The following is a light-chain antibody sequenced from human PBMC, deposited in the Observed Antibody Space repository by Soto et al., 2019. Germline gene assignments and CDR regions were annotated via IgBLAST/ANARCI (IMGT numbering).Light chain of an antibody. V-gene: IGKV2-30*01. CDR3: MEATHRPHT. CDR1: QSLVSSDGNTY. Sequence: DVVMTQSPLSLPVTLGQPASISCRSSQSLVSSDGNTYLNWIHQRPGQSPRRLIYKVSTRDSGVPDRFSGSGSGTDFTLKISRVEAEDVGVYYCMEATHRPHTFGQGTKLEIK. J-gene: IGKJ2*01. CDR2: KVS.